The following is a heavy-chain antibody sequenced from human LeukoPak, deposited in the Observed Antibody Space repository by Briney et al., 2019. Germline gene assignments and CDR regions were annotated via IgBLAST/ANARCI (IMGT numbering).Heavy chain of an antibody. CDR3: ARDSSVCAFDV. D-gene: IGHD6-6*01. J-gene: IGHJ3*01. CDR2: INTGSSTI. Sequence: LGGSLRLSCAASGFTFSPYTMHWFRQPPGKGLEWVSYINTGSSTIYYADSVKGRFTISRDNAKNSLYLQLNSLRVEDTAVYYCARDSSVCAFDVWGQGTMVTVSS. V-gene: IGHV3-48*01. CDR1: GFTFSPYT.